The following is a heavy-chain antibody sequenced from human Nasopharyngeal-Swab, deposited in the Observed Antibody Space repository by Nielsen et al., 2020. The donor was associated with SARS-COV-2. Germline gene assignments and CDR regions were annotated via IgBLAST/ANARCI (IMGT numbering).Heavy chain of an antibody. CDR3: ARESVVTGMDDVTDI. CDR2: ISYDGSNK. V-gene: IGHV3-30*03. Sequence: GGSLRLSCAASGFTFSSYGMHWVRQAPGKGLEWVAVISYDGSNKYYADSVKGRFTISRDNSKNTLYLQMNSLRAEDTAVYYCARESVVTGMDDVTDIWGQGTMVTVSS. CDR1: GFTFSSYG. D-gene: IGHD2-21*02. J-gene: IGHJ3*02.